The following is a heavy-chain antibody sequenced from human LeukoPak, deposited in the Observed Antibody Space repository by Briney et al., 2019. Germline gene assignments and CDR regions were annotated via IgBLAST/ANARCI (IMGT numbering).Heavy chain of an antibody. D-gene: IGHD6-19*01. CDR1: GFTFSSYW. CDR2: IKQDGSEK. V-gene: IGHV3-7*01. CDR3: ARVQQWLVRRYFDY. Sequence: GGSLRLSCAASGFTFSSYWMSWVRQAPGKGLEWVASIKQDGSEKYYVDSVKGRFTISRDNAKNSLYLQMNSLRAEDTAVYYCARVQQWLVRRYFDYWGQGTLVTVSS. J-gene: IGHJ4*02.